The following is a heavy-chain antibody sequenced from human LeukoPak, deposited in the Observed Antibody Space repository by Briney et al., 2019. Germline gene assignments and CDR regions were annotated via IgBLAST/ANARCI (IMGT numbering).Heavy chain of an antibody. V-gene: IGHV2-5*01. CDR3: GDSLIVVVPAAIFWFNP. J-gene: IGHJ5*02. D-gene: IGHD2-2*02. CDR1: GFSLSTRGVG. Sequence: SGPTLVKPTQTLTLTCTFSGFSLSTRGVGVGWIRQPPGKALEWLALIYWNDDKRYSPSLKSRLTITKDTSNNQVVLTMTNMDPVDTATYYCGDSLIVVVPAAIFWFNPWGQGTLVTVSS. CDR2: IYWNDDK.